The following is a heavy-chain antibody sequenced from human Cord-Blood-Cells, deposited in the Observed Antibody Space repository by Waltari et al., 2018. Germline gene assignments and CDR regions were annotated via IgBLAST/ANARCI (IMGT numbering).Heavy chain of an antibody. Sequence: QVQLQQWGAGLLKPSETLSLTCAVYGGSFSGYYWSWIRQPPGKGLEWIGEINHSGSTTYNPSLKGRVTISVDTSKNQFSLKLSSVTAADTAVYYCARGPPGYDSSGAWYFDLWGRGTLVTVSS. CDR1: GGSFSGYY. CDR3: ARGPPGYDSSGAWYFDL. D-gene: IGHD3-22*01. V-gene: IGHV4-34*01. J-gene: IGHJ2*01. CDR2: INHSGST.